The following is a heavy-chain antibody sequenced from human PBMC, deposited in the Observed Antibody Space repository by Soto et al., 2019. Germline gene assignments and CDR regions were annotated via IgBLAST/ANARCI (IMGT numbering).Heavy chain of an antibody. J-gene: IGHJ4*02. CDR1: GFTFSSYW. V-gene: IGHV3-74*01. CDR2: VSSDGSST. D-gene: IGHD7-27*01. CDR3: ARGRPNFSAFDS. Sequence: EVQLVESGGGLVQPGESLRLSCAASGFTFSSYWMHWIRQAPGKGLVWVSRVSSDGSSTVYANSVKGRLTISRDNAKNTLYLQMNSLSDDDTAVYYGARGRPNFSAFDSWGQGTVVTVSS.